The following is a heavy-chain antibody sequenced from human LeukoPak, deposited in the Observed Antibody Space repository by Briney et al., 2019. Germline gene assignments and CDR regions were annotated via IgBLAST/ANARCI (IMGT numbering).Heavy chain of an antibody. V-gene: IGHV3-21*01. D-gene: IGHD2-2*02. Sequence: TGPSLSLSCAASTSTFGSYTTTSVRHAPGKRRECVPSISIIVTYTTYTHSVKGRFTISRDNANNPLYLQMDSMRSEDTAVYYWARLAIDAPVTVTALYCSTTSCYNDFWGQGTLVTVSS. CDR1: TSTFGSYT. CDR3: ARLAIDAPVTVTALYCSTTSCYNDF. J-gene: IGHJ4*02. CDR2: ISIIVTYT.